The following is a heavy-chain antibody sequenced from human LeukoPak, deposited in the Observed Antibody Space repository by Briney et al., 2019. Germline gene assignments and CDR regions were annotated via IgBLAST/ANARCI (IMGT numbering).Heavy chain of an antibody. CDR1: GFTFSSYA. Sequence: PGGSLRLSCAASGFTFSSYAMSWVRQPPGKGLEWVSAISGSGGSTYYADSMKGRFTISRANFKHTLYLEMNSLGAEDTGVHYCAKVPTKRATVTIGYWGKGTLVTVS. V-gene: IGHV3-23*01. J-gene: IGHJ4*02. CDR2: ISGSGGST. D-gene: IGHD4-17*01. CDR3: AKVPTKRATVTIGY.